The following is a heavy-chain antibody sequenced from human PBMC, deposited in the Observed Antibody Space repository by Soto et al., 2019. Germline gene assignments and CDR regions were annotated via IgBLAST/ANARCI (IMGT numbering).Heavy chain of an antibody. CDR3: ARAVGSGIDY. V-gene: IGHV4-59*01. CDR2: IYYSGST. J-gene: IGHJ4*02. CDR1: GGSISSYY. D-gene: IGHD5-12*01. Sequence: QVQLQESGPGLVKPSETLSLTCTVSGGSISSYYWSWIRQPPGKGLEWIGYIYYSGSTNYNPSLKSRVTISVDTSKNQFSLKLSSVTAADTAVYYCARAVGSGIDYWGQGTLVTVSS.